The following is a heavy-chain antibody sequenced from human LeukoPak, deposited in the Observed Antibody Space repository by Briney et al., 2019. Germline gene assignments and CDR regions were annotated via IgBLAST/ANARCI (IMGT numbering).Heavy chain of an antibody. CDR3: ARTKITIFGDHTHDY. D-gene: IGHD3-3*01. CDR1: GYTFTGYY. J-gene: IGHJ4*02. V-gene: IGHV1-2*02. Sequence: ASVKVSCKASGYTFTGYYMHWVRQAPGQVLEWMGWINPNSGGTNYAQKFQGRVTMTRDTSISTAYMELSRLRSDDTAVYYCARTKITIFGDHTHDYWGQGTLVTVSS. CDR2: INPNSGGT.